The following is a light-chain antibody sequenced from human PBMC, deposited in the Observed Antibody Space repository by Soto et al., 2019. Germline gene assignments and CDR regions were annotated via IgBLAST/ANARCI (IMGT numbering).Light chain of an antibody. CDR3: QQYNSYPYT. V-gene: IGKV1-5*01. Sequence: DIQMTQSPSTLSASVGDRVTITCRASQSISSWLAWYQQKPGKAPKLLIYDASSLESGVPSRFSGSGSGTEFNLTISILQPYDFATSYCQQYNSYPYTFGQGTKLEIK. CDR2: DAS. J-gene: IGKJ2*01. CDR1: QSISSW.